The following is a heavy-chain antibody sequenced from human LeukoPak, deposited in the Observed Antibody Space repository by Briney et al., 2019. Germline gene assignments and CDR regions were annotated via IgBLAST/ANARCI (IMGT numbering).Heavy chain of an antibody. CDR3: ARGYGGIYYYYMDV. J-gene: IGHJ6*03. Sequence: PSETLSLTCTVSGYSISSGYYWGWIRQPPGKGLEWIGSIYHSGSTYYKPSLKSRLTISVDTSKNQFSLKLSSVTAADTAVYYCARGYGGIYYYYMDVWGKGTTVTVSS. CDR2: IYHSGST. V-gene: IGHV4-38-2*02. CDR1: GYSISSGYY. D-gene: IGHD3-16*01.